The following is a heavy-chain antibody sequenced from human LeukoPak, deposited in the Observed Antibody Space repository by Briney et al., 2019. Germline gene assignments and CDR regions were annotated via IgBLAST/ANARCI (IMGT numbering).Heavy chain of an antibody. V-gene: IGHV6-1*01. Sequence: SQTLSLTCAISGDSVSSYGAAWYWVRQSPSRGLEWLGRTYYRSKWYNDYAASVKGRITVNPDTSKNRFSLQLNSVTPEDTAVYYCVRGNYYMGVWDKGTTVTVSS. CDR2: TYYRSKWYN. CDR1: GDSVSSYGAA. CDR3: VRGNYYMGV. J-gene: IGHJ6*03.